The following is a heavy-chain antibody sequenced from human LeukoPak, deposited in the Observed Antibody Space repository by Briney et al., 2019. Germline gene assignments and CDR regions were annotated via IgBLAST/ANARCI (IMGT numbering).Heavy chain of an antibody. Sequence: VASVKVSCKASGYTFTSYGISWVRQAPGQGLGWMGWISAYNGNTNYAQKLQGRVTMTTDTSTSTAYMELRSLRSDDTAVYYCARVNGEQWLADHWFDPWGQGTLVTVSS. CDR2: ISAYNGNT. V-gene: IGHV1-18*01. CDR1: GYTFTSYG. CDR3: ARVNGEQWLADHWFDP. D-gene: IGHD6-19*01. J-gene: IGHJ5*02.